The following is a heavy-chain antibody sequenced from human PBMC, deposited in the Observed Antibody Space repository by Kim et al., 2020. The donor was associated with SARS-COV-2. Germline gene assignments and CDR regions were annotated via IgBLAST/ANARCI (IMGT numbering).Heavy chain of an antibody. CDR2: IYYSGST. D-gene: IGHD3-22*01. CDR3: AREAGPSGVVIT. V-gene: IGHV4-59*01. Sequence: SETLSLTCTVSGGSISSYYWSWIRQPPGKGLEWIGYIYYSGSTNYNPSLKSRVTISVDTSKNQFSLKLSSVTAADTAVYYCAREAGPSGVVITWGQGTLVTVSS. CDR1: GGSISSYY. J-gene: IGHJ4*02.